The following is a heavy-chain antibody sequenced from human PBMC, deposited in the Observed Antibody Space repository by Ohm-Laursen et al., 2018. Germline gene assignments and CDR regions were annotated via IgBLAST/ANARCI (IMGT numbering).Heavy chain of an antibody. CDR2: ISWTSGTI. D-gene: IGHD1-26*01. Sequence: SLRLSCAASGFTFDDYAMHWVRQAPGKGLEWVSGISWTSGTILYADSVKGRFTISRDNAKNSLYLQMNSLRAEDTALYYCAKDMSGSYQFDCWGQGTLVTVSS. CDR3: AKDMSGSYQFDC. CDR1: GFTFDDYA. V-gene: IGHV3-9*01. J-gene: IGHJ4*02.